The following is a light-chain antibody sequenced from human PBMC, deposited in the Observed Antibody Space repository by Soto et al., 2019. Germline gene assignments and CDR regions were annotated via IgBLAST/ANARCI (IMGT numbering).Light chain of an antibody. CDR3: QQTYITPFT. V-gene: IGKV1-39*01. CDR2: SAS. Sequence: IQITQSPSSLSASVGDRVPXXCRASQSSTDYVNGYQQKPGTAPKIXRDSASSLQSVGPSRFSASGAGTDFTLTISRLQPEDFATYFCQQTYITPFTFGQGTRLEIK. CDR1: QSSTDY. J-gene: IGKJ5*01.